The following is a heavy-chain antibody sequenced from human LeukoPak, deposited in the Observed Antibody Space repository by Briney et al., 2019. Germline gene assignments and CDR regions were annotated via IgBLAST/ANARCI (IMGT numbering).Heavy chain of an antibody. Sequence: SETLSLTCTVSGGSISSYYWSWIRQPPGKGLEWIGYIYYSGSTNYNPSLKSRVAISVDTSKNQFSLKLSSVTAADTAVYYCARDGRDGYNYAFDYWGQGTLVTVSS. CDR3: ARDGRDGYNYAFDY. V-gene: IGHV4-59*01. J-gene: IGHJ4*02. CDR1: GGSISSYY. CDR2: IYYSGST. D-gene: IGHD5-24*01.